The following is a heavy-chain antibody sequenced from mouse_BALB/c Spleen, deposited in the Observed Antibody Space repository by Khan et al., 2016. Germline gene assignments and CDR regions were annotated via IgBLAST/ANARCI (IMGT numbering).Heavy chain of an antibody. CDR2: ISYSGST. Sequence: EVQLQESGPGLVQPSQPLSLTCTVTGYSITSDYAWNWIRQFPGNKLERMGYISYSGSTRYNPSLQLRLSRTRDTSKNHFFRQLNSVTTEDTATCYCARRSNYFDYWRQGTTLTVSS. CDR1: GYSITSDYA. V-gene: IGHV3-2*02. D-gene: IGHD1-1*01. CDR3: ARRSNYFDY. J-gene: IGHJ2*01.